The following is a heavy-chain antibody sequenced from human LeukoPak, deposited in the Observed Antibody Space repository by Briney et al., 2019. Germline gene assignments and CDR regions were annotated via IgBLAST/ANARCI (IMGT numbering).Heavy chain of an antibody. J-gene: IGHJ4*02. CDR1: GGSFSGYY. V-gene: IGHV4-34*01. D-gene: IGHD3-10*01. CDR2: INHSGST. Sequence: SETLSLTCGVYGGSFSGYYWSWIRQPPGKGLEWNGEINHSGSTNYNPSLKSRVTISVDTSKNQFSLKLSSVTAADTAVYYCARGILNYYGSGSYAGNYFDSWGQGTLVTVSS. CDR3: ARGILNYYGSGSYAGNYFDS.